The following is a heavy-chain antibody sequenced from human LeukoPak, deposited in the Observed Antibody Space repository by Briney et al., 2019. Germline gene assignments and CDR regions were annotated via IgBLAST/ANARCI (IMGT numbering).Heavy chain of an antibody. CDR2: ISSSSSTI. Sequence: GGSLRLSCAASGFTFSSYSMNWVRQAPGKGLEGVSYISSSSSTIYYADSVKGRFTISRDNAKNSLYLQMNSLRAEDTAVYYCARGWYYDSSGDAFDIWGQGTMVTVSS. CDR1: GFTFSSYS. D-gene: IGHD3-22*01. J-gene: IGHJ3*02. CDR3: ARGWYYDSSGDAFDI. V-gene: IGHV3-48*01.